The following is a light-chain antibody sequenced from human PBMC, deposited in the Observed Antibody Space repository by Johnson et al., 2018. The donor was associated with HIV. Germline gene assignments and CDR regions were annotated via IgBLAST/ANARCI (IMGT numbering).Light chain of an antibody. CDR2: DNN. J-gene: IGLJ1*01. V-gene: IGLV1-51*01. CDR3: GTWGGV. CDR1: SSNIGKNH. Sequence: QSVLTQPPSASGTPGQMVTISCSGSSSNIGKNHVSWYQQFPGAAPKLLIYDNNKRPSGIPDRFSGSKSGTSATLGITGLQTWDEADYYCGTWGGVFGTGTKVTVL.